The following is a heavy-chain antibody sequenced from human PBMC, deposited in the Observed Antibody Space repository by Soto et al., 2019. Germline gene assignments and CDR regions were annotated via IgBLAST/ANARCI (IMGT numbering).Heavy chain of an antibody. CDR3: ARDACSGGSCYSSNYYYYGMDV. CDR1: GFTFSSYA. V-gene: IGHV3-30-3*01. D-gene: IGHD2-15*01. J-gene: IGHJ6*02. CDR2: ISYDGSNK. Sequence: QVQLVESGGGVVQPGRSLRLSCAASGFTFSSYAMHWVRQAPGKGLEWVAVISYDGSNKYYADSVKGRFTISRDNSKNTLYLQMNSLRAEDTAVYYCARDACSGGSCYSSNYYYYGMDVWGQGTTVTVSS.